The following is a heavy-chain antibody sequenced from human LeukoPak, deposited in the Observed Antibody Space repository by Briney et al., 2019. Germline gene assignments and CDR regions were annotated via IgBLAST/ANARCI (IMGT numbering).Heavy chain of an antibody. CDR2: IYYNGST. V-gene: IGHV4-59*08. CDR1: GGSISSYY. CDR3: ARRGEVGGNHYDSSGSLLGGYFDY. J-gene: IGHJ4*02. Sequence: SETLSLTCTVSGGSISSYYWSWIRQPPGKGLEWIGYIYYNGSTNYYPSLKSRVTISVDPSKKQFSLKLSSVTAADTAVYYCARRGEVGGNHYDSSGSLLGGYFDYWGQGTLVTVSS. D-gene: IGHD3-22*01.